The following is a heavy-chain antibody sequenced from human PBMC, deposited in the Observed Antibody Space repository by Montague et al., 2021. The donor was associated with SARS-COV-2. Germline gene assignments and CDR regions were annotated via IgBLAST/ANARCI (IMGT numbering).Heavy chain of an antibody. CDR1: GFTFSSYW. J-gene: IGHJ6*02. D-gene: IGHD6-19*01. Sequence: SLRLSCAAPGFTFSSYWMSWVRQAPGKGLEWVANIKQDGSEKYYVDSVKGRFTISRDNAKNSLYLQMNSLRAEDTAVYYCARVNPWSWYSGGWYYYYYGMDVWGQGTTVTVSS. CDR2: IKQDGSEK. CDR3: ARVNPWSWYSGGWYYYYYGMDV. V-gene: IGHV3-7*03.